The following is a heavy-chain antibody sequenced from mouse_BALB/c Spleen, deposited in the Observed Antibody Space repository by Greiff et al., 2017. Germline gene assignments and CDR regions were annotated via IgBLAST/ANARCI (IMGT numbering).Heavy chain of an antibody. CDR3: ARSYYYGSSDWYFDV. V-gene: IGHV1-87*01. CDR1: GYTFTSYW. Sequence: QVQLKESGAELARPGASVKLSCKASGYTFTSYWMQWVKQRPGQGLEWIGAIYPGDGDTRYTQKFKGKATLTADKSSSTAYMQLSSLASEDSAVYYCARSYYYGSSDWYFDVWGAGTTVTVSS. D-gene: IGHD1-1*01. CDR2: IYPGDGDT. J-gene: IGHJ1*01.